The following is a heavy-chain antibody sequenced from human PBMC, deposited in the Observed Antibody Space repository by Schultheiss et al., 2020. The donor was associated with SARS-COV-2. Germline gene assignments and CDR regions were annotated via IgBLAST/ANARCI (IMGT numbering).Heavy chain of an antibody. D-gene: IGHD3-22*01. CDR2: INPNSGGT. V-gene: IGHV1-2*06. CDR1: GGTFSSYA. Sequence: ASVKVSCKASGGTFSSYAISWVRQAPGQGLEWMGRINPNSGGTNYAQKFQGRVTMTRDTSISTAYMELSRLRSDDTAVYYCAKGDSSGSNYYGMDVWGQGTTVTVSS. J-gene: IGHJ6*02. CDR3: AKGDSSGSNYYGMDV.